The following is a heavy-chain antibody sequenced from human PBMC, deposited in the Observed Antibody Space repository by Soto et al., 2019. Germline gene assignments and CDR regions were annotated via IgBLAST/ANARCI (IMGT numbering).Heavy chain of an antibody. CDR1: GGSISSGGYY. J-gene: IGHJ4*02. CDR2: IYYSGST. CDR3: ARGRWGGGYDFPLDY. D-gene: IGHD5-12*01. Sequence: QVQLQESGPGLVKPSQTLSLTCTVSGGSISSGGYYWSWIRQHPGKGLEWIGYIYYSGSTYYNPSLKSRVTISVDTSKNQFSLKLSSVTAADTAVYYCARGRWGGGYDFPLDYWGQGTLVTVSS. V-gene: IGHV4-31*03.